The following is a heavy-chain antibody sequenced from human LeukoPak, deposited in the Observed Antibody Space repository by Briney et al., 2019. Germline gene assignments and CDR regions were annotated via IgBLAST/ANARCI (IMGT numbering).Heavy chain of an antibody. J-gene: IGHJ4*02. CDR3: AILREDCSSTSCLDY. V-gene: IGHV1-69*02. CDR1: GGTFSSYT. Sequence: ASVKVSCKASGGTFSSYTISWVRQAPGQGLEWFGRIIPILGIANYAQKFQGRVTITADKSTSTAYMELSSLRYEDTDVYYCAILREDCSSTSCLDYWGQGTLVTVSS. CDR2: IIPILGIA. D-gene: IGHD2-2*01.